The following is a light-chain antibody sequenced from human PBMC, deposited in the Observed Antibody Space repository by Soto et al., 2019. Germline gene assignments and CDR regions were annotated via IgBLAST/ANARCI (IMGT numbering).Light chain of an antibody. V-gene: IGLV1-47*02. Sequence: QSVLTQPPSASGTPGQRVTISCSGSSSNIGSNYVYWYQQLPGTAPKLLIYSNSERPSGVPDRFSGSKSGTSASLAISGPRSEDEADYYCAAWDDSLSCWVFGGGTKLTVL. J-gene: IGLJ3*02. CDR1: SSNIGSNY. CDR3: AAWDDSLSCWV. CDR2: SNS.